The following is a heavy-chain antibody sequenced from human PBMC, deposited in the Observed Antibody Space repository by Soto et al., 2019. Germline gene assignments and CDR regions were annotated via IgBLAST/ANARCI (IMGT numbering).Heavy chain of an antibody. Sequence: PGGSLRLSCAPSGFTFSSYAMSWVRQAPGKGLEWVSTIGGSGGSTYYAESVKGRFTISRDNSESMLYLQMNSLRAEDTAVYYCAKDPASNWNQFEYWGQGILVTVSS. D-gene: IGHD1-1*01. J-gene: IGHJ4*02. CDR1: GFTFSSYA. V-gene: IGHV3-23*01. CDR3: AKDPASNWNQFEY. CDR2: IGGSGGST.